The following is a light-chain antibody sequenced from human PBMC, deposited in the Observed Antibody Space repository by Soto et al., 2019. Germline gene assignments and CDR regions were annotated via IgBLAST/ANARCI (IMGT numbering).Light chain of an antibody. Sequence: DIQMTQSPSTLSAYVGDRVTITCRASQSISNWLAWYQQKPGKAPKLLIYDASSLETGVPSRFSGSGSGTEFTLTISSLQPDDFATYYCQQYNSFSHTFGQGPRLEIK. CDR3: QQYNSFSHT. CDR1: QSISNW. J-gene: IGKJ5*01. V-gene: IGKV1-5*01. CDR2: DAS.